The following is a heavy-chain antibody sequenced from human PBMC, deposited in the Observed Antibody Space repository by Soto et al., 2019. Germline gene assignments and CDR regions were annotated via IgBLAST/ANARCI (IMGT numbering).Heavy chain of an antibody. CDR2: IIPIFGTA. J-gene: IGHJ3*02. V-gene: IGHV1-69*13. D-gene: IGHD1-26*01. CDR1: GYTFTSYT. CDR3: ASSPVGAKEGRAFDI. Sequence: ASVKVSCKASGYTFTSYTISWVRQAPGQGLEWMGGIIPIFGTANYAQKFQGRVTITADESTSTAYMELSSLRSEDTAVYYCASSPVGAKEGRAFDIWGQGTMVTVSS.